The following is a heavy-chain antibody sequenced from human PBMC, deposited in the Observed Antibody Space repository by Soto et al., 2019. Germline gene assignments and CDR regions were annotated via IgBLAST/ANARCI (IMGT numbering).Heavy chain of an antibody. CDR3: ARDAGADSNYSYYYGMHV. CDR2: TYYRSKWYN. Sequence: SQTLSLTCAISGDSVSSNSAAWNWIRQSPSRGLEWLGRTYYRSKWYNDYAVSVKSRITINPDTSKNQFSLQLNSVTPEDTAVYYCARDAGADSNYSYYYGMHVWGQGTTVTV. V-gene: IGHV6-1*01. J-gene: IGHJ6*02. CDR1: GDSVSSNSAA. D-gene: IGHD4-4*01.